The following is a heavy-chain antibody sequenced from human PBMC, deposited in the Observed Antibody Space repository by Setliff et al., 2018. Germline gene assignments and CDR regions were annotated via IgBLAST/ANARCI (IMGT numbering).Heavy chain of an antibody. CDR3: AKDGWGIVVVPAAMLVDY. J-gene: IGHJ4*02. Sequence: GGSLRLSCAASGFSFSNYWMSWIRQAPGKGLEWVANINQDGSEKYYADSVKGRFTISRDISKNTLYLQMNSLRAEDTAVYYCAKDGWGIVVVPAAMLVDYWGQGTLVTVSS. CDR1: GFSFSNYW. V-gene: IGHV3-7*03. CDR2: INQDGSEK. D-gene: IGHD2-2*01.